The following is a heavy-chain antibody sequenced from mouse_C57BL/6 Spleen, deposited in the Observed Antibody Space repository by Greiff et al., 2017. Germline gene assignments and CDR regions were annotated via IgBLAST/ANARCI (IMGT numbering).Heavy chain of an antibody. Sequence: QVHVKQSGAELVRPGSSVKLSCKASGYTFTSYWMHWVKQRPIQGLEWIGNIDPSDSETHYNQKFKDKATLTVDKSSSTAYMQLSSLTSEDSAVYYCARDDGYQYYFDYWGQGTTLTVSS. CDR3: ARDDGYQYYFDY. CDR1: GYTFTSYW. CDR2: IDPSDSET. V-gene: IGHV1-52*01. D-gene: IGHD2-3*01. J-gene: IGHJ2*01.